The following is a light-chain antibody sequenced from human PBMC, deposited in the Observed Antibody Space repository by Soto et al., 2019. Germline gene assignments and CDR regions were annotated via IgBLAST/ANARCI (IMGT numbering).Light chain of an antibody. Sequence: DIQLTQSPSFLSSSVGDRVTITCRASQGISSYLAWYQQKPGKAPKLLIYTASTLQSGVPARFSGSGSGTEFTLTISSLQHEDFATYYCQQHNSYPVTFGGGTKVEIK. CDR3: QQHNSYPVT. J-gene: IGKJ4*01. CDR1: QGISSY. CDR2: TAS. V-gene: IGKV1-9*01.